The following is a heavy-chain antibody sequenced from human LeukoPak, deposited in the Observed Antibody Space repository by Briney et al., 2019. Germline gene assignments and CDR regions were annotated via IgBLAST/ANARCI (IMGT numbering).Heavy chain of an antibody. Sequence: SGGSLRLSCAASGFTFDDHAMHWVRQAPGKGLEWVSGISWNSGSIGYADSVKGRFTISRDNAKNSLYLQMNSLRAEDTALYYCAKVIYSSGWHRFDYWGQGTLVTVSS. CDR3: AKVIYSSGWHRFDY. CDR2: ISWNSGSI. V-gene: IGHV3-9*01. D-gene: IGHD6-19*01. CDR1: GFTFDDHA. J-gene: IGHJ4*02.